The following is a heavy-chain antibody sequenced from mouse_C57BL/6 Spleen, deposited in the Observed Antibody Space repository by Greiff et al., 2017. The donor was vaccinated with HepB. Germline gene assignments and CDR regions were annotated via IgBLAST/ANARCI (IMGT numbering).Heavy chain of an antibody. V-gene: IGHV1-42*01. CDR1: GYSFTGYY. CDR2: INPSTGGT. Sequence: EVQLQQSGPELVKPGASVKISCKASGYSFTGYYMNWVKQSPEKSLEWIGEINPSTGGTTYNQKFKAKATLTVDKSSSTAYMQLKSLTSEDSAVYYCARGGDITTVVATYDAMDYWGQGTSVTVSS. J-gene: IGHJ4*01. CDR3: ARGGDITTVVATYDAMDY. D-gene: IGHD1-1*01.